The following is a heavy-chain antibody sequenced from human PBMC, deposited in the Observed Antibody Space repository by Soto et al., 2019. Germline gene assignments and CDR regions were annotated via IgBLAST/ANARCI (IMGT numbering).Heavy chain of an antibody. D-gene: IGHD2-2*01. V-gene: IGHV2-5*02. Sequence: QITLKESGPTLVKPTQTLTLTCTFSGFSLSTAGVGVGWIRQPPGKTLEWLALIYWDDDKRYRPSLKSRLTVTKDTSKNQVVLTMTNMDPVVTATYYCTHFSEGCSSTRCSFDYWGQGTLVTVSS. J-gene: IGHJ4*02. CDR3: THFSEGCSSTRCSFDY. CDR1: GFSLSTAGVG. CDR2: IYWDDDK.